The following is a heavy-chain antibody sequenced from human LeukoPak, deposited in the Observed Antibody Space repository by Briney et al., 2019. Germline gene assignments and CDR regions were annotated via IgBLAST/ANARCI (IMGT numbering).Heavy chain of an antibody. J-gene: IGHJ4*02. D-gene: IGHD6-19*01. CDR1: GGSFSSYI. V-gene: IGHV4-59*08. CDR3: ARHAPAVTGTGYFDY. Sequence: SETLSLTCTVSGGSFSSYIWSWIRQPPGKGQEWIGLIYQGGSTNYNPSLKSRGTISIDTSKNHFYLQLNSVTAADTAVYYCARHAPAVTGTGYFDYWGQGTLVAVSS. CDR2: IYQGGST.